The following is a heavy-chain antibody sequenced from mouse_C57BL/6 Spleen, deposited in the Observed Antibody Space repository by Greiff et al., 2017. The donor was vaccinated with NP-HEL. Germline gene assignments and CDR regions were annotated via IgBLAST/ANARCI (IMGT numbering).Heavy chain of an antibody. V-gene: IGHV1-76*01. J-gene: IGHJ2*01. CDR3: ARRNGYDKSFDY. CDR2: IYPGSGNT. Sequence: QVHVKQSGAELVRPGASVKLSCKASGYTFTDYYINWVKQRPGQGLEWIARIYPGSGNTYYNEKFKGKATLTAEKSSSTAYMQLSSLTSEDAAVYVCARRNGYDKSFDYWGQGTTLTVSS. CDR1: GYTFTDYY. D-gene: IGHD2-2*01.